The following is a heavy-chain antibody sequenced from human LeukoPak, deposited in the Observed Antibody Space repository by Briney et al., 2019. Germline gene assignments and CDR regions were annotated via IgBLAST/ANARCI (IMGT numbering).Heavy chain of an antibody. CDR3: ARDILTGYSFDY. CDR2: INHSGST. Sequence: SETLSLTCTVSGGSTSSSSYYWSWIRQPPGKGLEWIGEINHSGSTNYNPSLKSRVTISVDTSKNQFSLKLSSVTAADTAVYYCARDILTGYSFDYWGQGTLVTVSS. D-gene: IGHD3-9*01. CDR1: GGSTSSSSYY. J-gene: IGHJ4*02. V-gene: IGHV4-39*07.